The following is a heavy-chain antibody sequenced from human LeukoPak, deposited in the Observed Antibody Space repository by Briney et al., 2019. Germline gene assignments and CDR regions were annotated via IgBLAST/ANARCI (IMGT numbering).Heavy chain of an antibody. CDR2: IYSDAT. D-gene: IGHD2-15*01. Sequence: GGSLRLSCAASGFTFSSYWIHWVRQAPGKGLVWVSRIYSDATYYADSVKGRFTISRDNAKNTLYLQMNSLRAEDTAVYYCAKSGGGTYYSHIDYWGQGTLVTVSS. J-gene: IGHJ4*02. CDR3: AKSGGGTYYSHIDY. V-gene: IGHV3-74*01. CDR1: GFTFSSYW.